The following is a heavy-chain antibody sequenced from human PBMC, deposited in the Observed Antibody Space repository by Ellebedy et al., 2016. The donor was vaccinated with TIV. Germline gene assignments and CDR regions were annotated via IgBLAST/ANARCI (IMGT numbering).Heavy chain of an antibody. Sequence: MPSETLSLTCTVSGGSISTFYWSWIRQPPGKGLEWIGHVYYSGSTHYNPPLRSRVTISVDTSKNQFSLKLSSVTAADTAVYYCARSRYCDSTTCYEDYNYFGPWGQGTLVTVSS. CDR2: VYYSGST. CDR3: ARSRYCDSTTCYEDYNYFGP. D-gene: IGHD2-2*01. V-gene: IGHV4-59*08. CDR1: GGSISTFY. J-gene: IGHJ5*02.